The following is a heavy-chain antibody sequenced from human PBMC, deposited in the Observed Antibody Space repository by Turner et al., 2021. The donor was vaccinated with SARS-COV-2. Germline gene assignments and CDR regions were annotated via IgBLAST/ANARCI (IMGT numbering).Heavy chain of an antibody. Sequence: QVQLVESGGGAVQPGGSLGLSYAAPGFTVTNHDLHWGRQAPGKGLEWLADILRDGSDQYYADSVKGRFTISHDTSKKTVILQMNALRAEDTATYFCAKDLTVPGAPSSYWYFDFWGRGALVTVSS. D-gene: IGHD3-9*01. CDR2: ILRDGSDQ. J-gene: IGHJ2*01. CDR1: GFTVTNHD. V-gene: IGHV3-30*02. CDR3: AKDLTVPGAPSSYWYFDF.